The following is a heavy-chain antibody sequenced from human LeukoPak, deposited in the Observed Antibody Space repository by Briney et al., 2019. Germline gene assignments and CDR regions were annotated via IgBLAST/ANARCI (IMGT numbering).Heavy chain of an antibody. J-gene: IGHJ4*02. D-gene: IGHD6-19*01. CDR1: GFIFRSYS. CDR2: ISGSSSYI. V-gene: IGHV3-21*01. CDR3: ARDSSGWSHGGYYFDS. Sequence: GGSLRLSCAASGFIFRSYSMNWVRQAPGKGLEWVSSISGSSSYIYYADSMKGRFTISRDNAKNSLYLQMNSLRVDDTAVYYCARDSSGWSHGGYYFDSWGQGTLVTVSS.